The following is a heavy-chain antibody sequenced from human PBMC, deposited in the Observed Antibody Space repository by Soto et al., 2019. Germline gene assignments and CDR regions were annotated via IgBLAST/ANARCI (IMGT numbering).Heavy chain of an antibody. CDR2: INQDGSEK. V-gene: IGHV3-7*03. CDR1: GFTFNTYW. J-gene: IGHJ6*02. CDR3: ARDRVVPAAKGPESGMDV. Sequence: GGSLRLSCVASGFTFNTYWMSWVRQAPGKGLEWVANINQDGSEKYYVDSVKGRFTISRDNAKNSLFVQMNSLRAEDTAVYYCARDRVVPAAKGPESGMDVWGQGTTVTVSS. D-gene: IGHD2-2*01.